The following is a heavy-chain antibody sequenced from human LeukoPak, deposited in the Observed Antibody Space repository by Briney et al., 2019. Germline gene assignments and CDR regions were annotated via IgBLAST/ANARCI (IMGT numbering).Heavy chain of an antibody. V-gene: IGHV4-61*02. CDR3: AREVPAAPHLFDY. CDR2: IYTSGST. J-gene: IGHJ4*02. Sequence: SETLSLTCTVSGGSISSGSYYWSWIRQPAGKGLEWIGRIYTSGSTNYNPSLKSRVTISVDTSKNQFSLRLSSVTAADTAVYYCAREVPAAPHLFDYWGQGTLVTVSS. CDR1: GGSISSGSYY. D-gene: IGHD6-13*01.